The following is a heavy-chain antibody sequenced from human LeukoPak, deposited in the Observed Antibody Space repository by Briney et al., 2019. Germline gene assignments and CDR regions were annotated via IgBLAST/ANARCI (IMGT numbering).Heavy chain of an antibody. Sequence: SETLSLTCTVSGGSIRSYYWSWIRQPPGKGLECIGYIYYIGSTNYNPSLKSRVTISLDTSKSQFSLKLTSVTAADTAVYYCVTAPHGDYRDYWGQGTLVTVSS. J-gene: IGHJ4*02. V-gene: IGHV4-59*01. CDR3: VTAPHGDYRDY. D-gene: IGHD2-8*01. CDR1: GGSIRSYY. CDR2: IYYIGST.